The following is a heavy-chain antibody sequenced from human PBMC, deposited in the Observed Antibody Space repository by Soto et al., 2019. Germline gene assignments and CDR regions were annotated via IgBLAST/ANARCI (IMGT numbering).Heavy chain of an antibody. V-gene: IGHV1-8*01. J-gene: IGHJ6*03. CDR2: MNPNSGNT. CDR1: GYTFTSYD. D-gene: IGHD3-10*01. CDR3: ARAGSGSYSGPDYYYYMDV. Sequence: ASVKVSCKASGYTFTSYDINWVRQATGQGHEWMGWMNPNSGNTGYAQKFQGRVTMTRNTSISTAYMELSSLRSEDSAVYYCARAGSGSYSGPDYYYYMDVWGKGTTVTVSS.